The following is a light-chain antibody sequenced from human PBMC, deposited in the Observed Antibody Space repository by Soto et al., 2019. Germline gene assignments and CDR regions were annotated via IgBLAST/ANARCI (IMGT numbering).Light chain of an antibody. Sequence: DIQMTQSPSSLSASVGDRVTITCRASQSISSFLNWYQQKPGKAPQLLIYATSSVQSGVPSRFRRSGSGTDFTLTITSLQPDDSATFYCQQSYSAPPITFGQGTRLEIK. CDR2: ATS. CDR3: QQSYSAPPIT. J-gene: IGKJ5*01. CDR1: QSISSF. V-gene: IGKV1-39*01.